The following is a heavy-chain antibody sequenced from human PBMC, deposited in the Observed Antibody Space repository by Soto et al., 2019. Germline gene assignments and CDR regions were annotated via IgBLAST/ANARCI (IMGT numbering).Heavy chain of an antibody. V-gene: IGHV1-69*01. D-gene: IGHD1-26*01. CDR3: ASRRGGYSGSYYVR. J-gene: IGHJ4*02. CDR2: IIPIFGTA. CDR1: GGTFSSYA. Sequence: QVQLVQSGAEVKKPGSSVKVSCKASGGTFSSYAISWVRQAPGQGLEWMGGIIPIFGTANYAQKFQGRVTITADESTSTAYMELSSLRSEGTAVYFCASRRGGYSGSYYVRWGQGTLVTVSS.